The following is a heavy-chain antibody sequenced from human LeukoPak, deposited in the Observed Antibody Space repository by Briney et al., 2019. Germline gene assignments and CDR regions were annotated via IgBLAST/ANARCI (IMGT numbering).Heavy chain of an antibody. Sequence: GGSLRLPCAASGFTFSSYAMHWVRQAPGKGLEWVAVISYDGSNKYYADSVKGRFTISRDNSKNTLYLQMNSLRAEDTGVYYCARDPARYCSGGSCYQTYYYYGMDVWGKGTTVTVSS. CDR3: ARDPARYCSGGSCYQTYYYYGMDV. CDR1: GFTFSSYA. J-gene: IGHJ6*04. V-gene: IGHV3-30*04. D-gene: IGHD2-15*01. CDR2: ISYDGSNK.